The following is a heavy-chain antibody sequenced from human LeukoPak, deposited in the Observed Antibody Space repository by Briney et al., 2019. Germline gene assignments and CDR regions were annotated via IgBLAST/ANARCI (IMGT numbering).Heavy chain of an antibody. CDR1: GFTFSSYE. V-gene: IGHV3-48*03. CDR2: ISSSGSTI. Sequence: GGSLRLSCAASGFTFSSYEMNWVRQAPGKGLEWVSYISSSGSTIYYADSVKGRFTISRDNAKNSLYLQMNSLRAEDTAVYYCASLPWGPTGPINWFDPWGQGTLVTDSS. D-gene: IGHD3-16*01. CDR3: ASLPWGPTGPINWFDP. J-gene: IGHJ5*02.